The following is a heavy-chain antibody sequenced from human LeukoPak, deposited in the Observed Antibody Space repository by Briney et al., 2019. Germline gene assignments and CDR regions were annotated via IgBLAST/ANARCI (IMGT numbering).Heavy chain of an antibody. J-gene: IGHJ4*02. CDR3: ARHWYSSSWYVGY. CDR2: IYYSGST. CDR1: GGSFSGYY. D-gene: IGHD6-13*01. V-gene: IGHV4-34*01. Sequence: PSETLSLTCAVYGGSFSGYYWSWIRQPPGKGLEWIGSIYYSGSTYYNPSLKSRVTISVDTSKNQFSLKLSSVTAADTAVYYCARHWYSSSWYVGYWGQGTLVTVSS.